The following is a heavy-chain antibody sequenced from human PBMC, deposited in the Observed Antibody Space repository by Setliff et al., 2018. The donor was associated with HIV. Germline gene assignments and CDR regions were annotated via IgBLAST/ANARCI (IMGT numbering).Heavy chain of an antibody. D-gene: IGHD3-10*01. CDR2: IYPGDADI. V-gene: IGHV5-51*01. Sequence: GESLKISCKGSGYIFTSYWIGWVRQMPGKGLEWMGIIYPGDADIKYSPSFQGQVTISADKSISTAYLQWRSLQASDTALYYCARDGRGTMVRGVWDIWGQGTMVTVSS. CDR1: GYIFTSYW. CDR3: ARDGRGTMVRGVWDI. J-gene: IGHJ3*02.